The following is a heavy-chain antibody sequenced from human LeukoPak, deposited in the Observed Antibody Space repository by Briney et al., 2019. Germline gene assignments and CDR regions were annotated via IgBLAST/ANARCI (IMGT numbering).Heavy chain of an antibody. D-gene: IGHD6-13*01. CDR2: IKQDGSEK. V-gene: IGHV3-7*01. J-gene: IGHJ6*02. CDR3: ARTSGRSSWYSYYYYGMDV. CDR1: GFSFSSYW. Sequence: GGSLRLSCAASGFSFSSYWMSWVRQAPGKGLEWVANIKQDGSEKYYVDSVKGRFTISRDNAKNSLYLQMNSLRAEDTAVYYCARTSGRSSWYSYYYYGMDVWGQGTTVTVSS.